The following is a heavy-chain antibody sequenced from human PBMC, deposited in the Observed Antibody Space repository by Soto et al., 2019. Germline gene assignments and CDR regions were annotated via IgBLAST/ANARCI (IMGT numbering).Heavy chain of an antibody. CDR1: GGSISSGNYY. CDR2: IYYSGST. D-gene: IGHD6-19*01. CDR3: ARERYTSGWYGASDD. V-gene: IGHV4-61*01. J-gene: IGHJ4*02. Sequence: SETLSLTCTVSGGSISSGNYYWSWIRQPPGKGLEWIGYIYYSGSTNYNPSLKSRVTISVDTSKNQFALKLSSVTAEDTAVYYCARERYTSGWYGASDDWGQGTLVTVAS.